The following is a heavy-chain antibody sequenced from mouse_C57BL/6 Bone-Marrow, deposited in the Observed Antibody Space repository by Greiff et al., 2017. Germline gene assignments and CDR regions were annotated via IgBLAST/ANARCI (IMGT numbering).Heavy chain of an antibody. CDR1: GYTFTDYY. V-gene: IGHV1-19*01. CDR3: AREELLYYDYFVDY. J-gene: IGHJ2*01. Sequence: VQLQQSGPVLVKPGASVKMSCKASGYTFTDYYMNWVKQSHGKSLEWIGVINPYNGGTSYTQKFKGKATLTVDKSSSTAYMELNSLTSEDSAVYYCAREELLYYDYFVDYWGQGTTLTVSS. D-gene: IGHD2-4*01. CDR2: INPYNGGT.